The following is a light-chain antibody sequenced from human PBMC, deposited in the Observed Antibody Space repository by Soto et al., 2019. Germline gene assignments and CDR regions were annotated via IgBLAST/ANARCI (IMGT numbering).Light chain of an antibody. CDR1: QTISSW. J-gene: IGKJ1*01. Sequence: DIQMTQSQSSVSASVGDRVTITCRASQTISSWLAWYQQKPGKAPKLLIYKASTLESGVPSNFSGSGSGTEFTLTISSLQPEDFATYYCQQYNSYPWTFGQGTKV. V-gene: IGKV1-5*03. CDR2: KAS. CDR3: QQYNSYPWT.